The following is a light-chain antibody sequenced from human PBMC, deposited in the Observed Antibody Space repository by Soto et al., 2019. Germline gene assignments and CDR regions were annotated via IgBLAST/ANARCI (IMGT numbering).Light chain of an antibody. CDR2: DVS. J-gene: IGLJ1*01. CDR1: RTDVADGYDY. V-gene: IGLV2-14*03. Sequence: QSVLTQPASVFGSPGQSIAISCTVVRTDVADGYDYVSWSQHHPGQAPQLIIYDVSNRPSGVSDRFSGSKSGNTATLTISGLQAEDEAEYYCTSYTSSTPIYVFGTGTKVTVL. CDR3: TSYTSSTPIYV.